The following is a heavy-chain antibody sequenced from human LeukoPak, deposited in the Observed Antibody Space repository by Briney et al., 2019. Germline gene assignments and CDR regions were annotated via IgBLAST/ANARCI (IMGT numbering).Heavy chain of an antibody. CDR1: GGSVTGGGFS. CDR2: IYHTRAT. Sequence: PSETLSLTCAVSGGSVTGGGFSWSWIRQPPGKALEWIGYIYHTRATYYNPSLKSRVTMSIDRSKNLFSLKLYSVTAADTALYFCVRASHFYYCSGGSCPHYFDYWGQGHLVTVSS. D-gene: IGHD2-15*01. J-gene: IGHJ4*02. CDR3: VRASHFYYCSGGSCPHYFDY. V-gene: IGHV4-30-2*01.